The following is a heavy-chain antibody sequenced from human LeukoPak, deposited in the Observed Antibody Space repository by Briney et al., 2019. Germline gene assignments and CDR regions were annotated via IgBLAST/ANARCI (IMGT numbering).Heavy chain of an antibody. CDR1: GGTFSSYA. J-gene: IGHJ6*03. CDR3: ARGMSVGYCSSTSCRTYYYYYMDV. D-gene: IGHD2-2*01. V-gene: IGHV1-69*01. Sequence: SVKVSCKASGGTFSSYAISWVRQAPGQGLEWMGGIIPIFGTANYAQKFQGRVTITADESTSTAYMELSSLRSEDTAVYYCARGMSVGYCSSTSCRTYYYYYMDVWGKGTTVTASS. CDR2: IIPIFGTA.